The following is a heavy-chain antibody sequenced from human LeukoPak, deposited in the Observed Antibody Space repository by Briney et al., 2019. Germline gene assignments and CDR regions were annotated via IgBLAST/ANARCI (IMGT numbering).Heavy chain of an antibody. CDR2: TYYRSKWYN. J-gene: IGHJ4*02. D-gene: IGHD6-19*01. CDR3: ARGLQWLAYYFDY. V-gene: IGHV6-1*01. Sequence: SQTLSLTCAISGDSVSSNSVTWNWIRQSPSRGLEWLGRTYYRSKWYNDYAVSVKSRITINPDTSKNQFSLRLNSVTPEDTAVYYCARGLQWLAYYFDYWGQGTLVTVSS. CDR1: GDSVSSNSVT.